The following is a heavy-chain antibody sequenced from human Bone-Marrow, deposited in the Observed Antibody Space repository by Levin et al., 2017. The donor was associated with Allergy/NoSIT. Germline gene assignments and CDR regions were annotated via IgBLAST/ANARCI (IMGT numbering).Heavy chain of an antibody. D-gene: IGHD3-10*01. Sequence: GGSLRLSCAASGFPLSAYWMNWVRQAPGKGLEWVAQIKKDGTEEYYAGSVKGRFTISRDNAKNSLFLQMHSLGVEDTAVYYYAREPARGGDFDYWGQGTLVTVSS. CDR3: AREPARGGDFDY. CDR2: IKKDGTEE. J-gene: IGHJ4*02. CDR1: GFPLSAYW. V-gene: IGHV3-7*04.